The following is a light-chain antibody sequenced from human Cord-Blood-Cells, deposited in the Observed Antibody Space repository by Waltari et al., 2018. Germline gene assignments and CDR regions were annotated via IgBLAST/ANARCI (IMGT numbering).Light chain of an antibody. CDR3: QQYNSYSWT. CDR1: QSISSW. V-gene: IGKV1-5*03. J-gene: IGKJ1*01. Sequence: DIQMTQSPSTLSASVGDRVTITCRARQSISSWLAWYQQKPRKAPKLLIYKASSLDSGVPSRFSGSGSGTEFTLTISSLQPDDFATYYCQQYNSYSWTFGQGTKVEIK. CDR2: KAS.